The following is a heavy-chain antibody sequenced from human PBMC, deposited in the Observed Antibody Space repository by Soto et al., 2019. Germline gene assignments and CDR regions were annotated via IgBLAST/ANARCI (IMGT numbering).Heavy chain of an antibody. CDR2: IGGDGST. V-gene: IGHV3-23*01. CDR3: ARDRNYPRDQFDN. CDR1: GFTFSSYA. D-gene: IGHD1-7*01. J-gene: IGHJ4*02. Sequence: LRLSCVGSGFTFSSYATSWVRQAPGRGPEWVSAIGGDGSTWYADSVRGRFTISRDNSKNTVYVQMNSLRAEDTAIYYCARDRNYPRDQFDNWGQGILVTVSS.